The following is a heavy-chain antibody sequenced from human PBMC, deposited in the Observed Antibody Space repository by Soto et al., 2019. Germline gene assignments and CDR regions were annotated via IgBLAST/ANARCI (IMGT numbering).Heavy chain of an antibody. Sequence: WASVKVSCKASGYTFTSYAMHWVRQAPGQRLEWMGWINAGNGNTKYSQKFQGRVTITRDTSASTVYMELSSLRSEDTAVYYCARGLNGYLHYFDYWGQGTLVTVSS. CDR3: ARGLNGYLHYFDY. CDR2: INAGNGNT. D-gene: IGHD5-18*01. CDR1: GYTFTSYA. V-gene: IGHV1-3*01. J-gene: IGHJ4*02.